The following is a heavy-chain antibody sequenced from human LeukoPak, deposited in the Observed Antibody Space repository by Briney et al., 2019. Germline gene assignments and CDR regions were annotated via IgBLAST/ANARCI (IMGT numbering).Heavy chain of an antibody. CDR1: GFTFSSYA. Sequence: PGGSLRLSCAASGFTFSSYAMSWVRQAPGKGLEWVSAISGSGGSTYYADSVKGRFTISRDNSKNTLYLRMNSLRAEDTAVYYCAKFGSIAARLTSFDYWGQGTLVTVSS. CDR2: ISGSGGST. CDR3: AKFGSIAARLTSFDY. D-gene: IGHD6-6*01. J-gene: IGHJ4*02. V-gene: IGHV3-23*01.